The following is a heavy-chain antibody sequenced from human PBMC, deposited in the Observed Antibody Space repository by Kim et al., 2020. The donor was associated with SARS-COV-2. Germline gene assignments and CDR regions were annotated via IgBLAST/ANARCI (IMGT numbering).Heavy chain of an antibody. J-gene: IGHJ4*02. V-gene: IGHV3-30-3*01. CDR2: ISYDGSNK. CDR3: ARSPFQTFYGDYVTRYFDY. Sequence: GGSLRLSCAASGFTFSSYAMHWVRQAPGKGLEWVAVISYDGSNKYYADSVKGRFTISRDNSKNTLYLQMNSLRAEDTAVYYCARSPFQTFYGDYVTRYFDYWGQGTLVTVSS. CDR1: GFTFSSYA. D-gene: IGHD4-17*01.